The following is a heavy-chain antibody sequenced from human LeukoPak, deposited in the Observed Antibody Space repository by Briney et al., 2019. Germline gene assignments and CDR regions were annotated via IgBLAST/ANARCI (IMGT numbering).Heavy chain of an antibody. CDR1: GFTFDDYA. CDR3: ARDPDFSGWGYFDY. V-gene: IGHV3-9*01. Sequence: GGSLRLSCAASGFTFDDYAMHWVRQAPGKGLEWVSGISWNSGSIGYADSVKGRFTISRDNSKNTLYLQMNSLRAEDTAVYYCARDPDFSGWGYFDYWGQGTLVTVSS. CDR2: ISWNSGSI. J-gene: IGHJ4*02. D-gene: IGHD6-19*01.